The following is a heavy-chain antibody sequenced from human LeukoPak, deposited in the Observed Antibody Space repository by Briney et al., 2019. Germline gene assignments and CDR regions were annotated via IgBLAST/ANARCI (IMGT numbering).Heavy chain of an antibody. D-gene: IGHD6-13*01. CDR1: GFTFSSYA. Sequence: GGSLRLSCAASGFTFSSYAMSWVRQAPGKGLEWVAFIQYDGRNPYYASSVKGRFTISRDNSKNTLYLQMNSLRVEDTAVYYCARGGGMRSWYDFDYWGQGTLVTVSS. V-gene: IGHV3-30*02. CDR2: IQYDGRNP. CDR3: ARGGGMRSWYDFDY. J-gene: IGHJ4*02.